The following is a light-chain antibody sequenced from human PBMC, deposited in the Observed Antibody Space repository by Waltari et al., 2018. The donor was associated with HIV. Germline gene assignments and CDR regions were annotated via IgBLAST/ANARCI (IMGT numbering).Light chain of an antibody. CDR3: MQATYCPRT. CDR1: HGLVHSDGNTY. Sequence: VMTQTPLSAPVTLGQPASISCTSSHGLVHSDGNTYLTWLHQRPGQPPRLLIHKISQRCSGVPDRFRGSGAVTNVTLKISRVEVDDAGVFYCMQATYCPRTFGQGTRLEIK. J-gene: IGKJ2*01. V-gene: IGKV2-24*01. CDR2: KIS.